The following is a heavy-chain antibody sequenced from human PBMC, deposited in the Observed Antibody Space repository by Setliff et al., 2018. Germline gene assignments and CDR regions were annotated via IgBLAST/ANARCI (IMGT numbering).Heavy chain of an antibody. CDR2: ISSGGST. V-gene: IGHV4-4*08. CDR3: AHSSTFDLHHDY. Sequence: ASETLSLTCSVAGGSMSNYFWSWVRRPPGKGLEWIGFISSGGSTIYSPSLKSRVTISVDTSKNQFSLRLTSVTAADTAIYYCAHSSTFDLHHDYWGQGALVTVSS. D-gene: IGHD3-9*01. CDR1: GGSMSNYF. J-gene: IGHJ4*02.